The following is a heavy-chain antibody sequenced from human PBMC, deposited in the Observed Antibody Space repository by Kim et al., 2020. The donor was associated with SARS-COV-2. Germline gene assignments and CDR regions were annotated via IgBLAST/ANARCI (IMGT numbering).Heavy chain of an antibody. CDR2: ISYDGSNK. CDR3: ARDTAPPSSSWTSNVFDI. V-gene: IGHV3-30*04. D-gene: IGHD6-13*01. J-gene: IGHJ3*02. Sequence: GGSLRLSCAASGFTFSSYAMHWVRQAPGKGLEWVAVISYDGSNKYYADSVKGRFTISRDNSKNKLDLQMNSLRGEETTVYYCARDTAPPSSSWTSNVFDIRGQATIVTVSS. CDR1: GFTFSSYA.